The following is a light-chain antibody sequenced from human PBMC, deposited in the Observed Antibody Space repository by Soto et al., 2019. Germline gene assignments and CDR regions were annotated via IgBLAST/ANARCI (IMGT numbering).Light chain of an antibody. J-gene: IGKJ1*01. V-gene: IGKV3-20*01. Sequence: EIVLTQSPGTLSLSPGERATLSCRASQSVSSSYLAWYQQKPGQAPRLLIYGESSRATGIPDRFSGSGSGTDFTRTISRLEPEDFEVYYCQQYGSSPLGQGTKVEIK. CDR3: QQYGSSP. CDR1: QSVSSSY. CDR2: GES.